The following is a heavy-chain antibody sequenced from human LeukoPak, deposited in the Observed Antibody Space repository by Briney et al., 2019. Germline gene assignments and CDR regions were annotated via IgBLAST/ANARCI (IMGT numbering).Heavy chain of an antibody. CDR3: ARVDVAAAGPRFDY. V-gene: IGHV4-4*02. CDR1: GGSISSSNW. D-gene: IGHD6-13*01. J-gene: IGHJ4*02. CDR2: IYHSGST. Sequence: PSGTLSLTCAVSGGSISSSNWWSWVRPPPGKGLEWIGEIYHSGSTNYNPSLKSRVTISVDKSKNQFSLKLSSVTAADTAVYYCARVDVAAAGPRFDYWGQGTLVTVSS.